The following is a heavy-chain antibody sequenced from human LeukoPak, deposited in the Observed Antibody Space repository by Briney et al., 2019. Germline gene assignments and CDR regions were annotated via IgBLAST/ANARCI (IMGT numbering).Heavy chain of an antibody. V-gene: IGHV3-7*01. J-gene: IGHJ4*02. CDR2: IKQDGSEK. D-gene: IGHD3-22*01. CDR1: GFTFSSYW. Sequence: GGSLRLSCAASGFTFSSYWMSWVRQAPGKGLEWVANIKQDGSEKYYVDSVKGRFTISRDNAKNSLYLQMNSLRAEDTAVYYCARVSSLSYDSSGYHHFDYWGQGTLVTVSS. CDR3: ARVSSLSYDSSGYHHFDY.